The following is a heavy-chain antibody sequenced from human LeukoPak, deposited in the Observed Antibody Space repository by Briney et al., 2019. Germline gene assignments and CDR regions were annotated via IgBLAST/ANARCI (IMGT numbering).Heavy chain of an antibody. Sequence: NPSETLSLTCTVSGGSISSGGYYWSWIRQPPGKGLEWIGYIYHSGSTYYNPSLKSRVTISVDRSKNQFSLKLSSVTAADTAVYYCARGPTWFSNPNFDYWGQGTLVTVSS. D-gene: IGHD3-22*01. V-gene: IGHV4-30-2*01. CDR2: IYHSGST. CDR3: ARGPTWFSNPNFDY. CDR1: GGSISSGGYY. J-gene: IGHJ4*02.